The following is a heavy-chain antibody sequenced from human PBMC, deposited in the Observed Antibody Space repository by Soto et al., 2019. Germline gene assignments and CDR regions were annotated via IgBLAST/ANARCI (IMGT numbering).Heavy chain of an antibody. CDR1: VFTFRGHD. V-gene: IGHV3-30*18. CDR2: ISSDGRDK. J-gene: IGHJ6*02. D-gene: IGHD2-2*01. CDR3: AKDAIVVVPVAKRSYGMDV. Sequence: GGALRLSCEDSVFTFRGHDMHWVRQAPGKGLEWVAVISSDGRDKYYADSVKGRFTISRDNSKNTLYLQMNSLRAEDTAVYYCAKDAIVVVPVAKRSYGMDVWGQGTTVTVSS.